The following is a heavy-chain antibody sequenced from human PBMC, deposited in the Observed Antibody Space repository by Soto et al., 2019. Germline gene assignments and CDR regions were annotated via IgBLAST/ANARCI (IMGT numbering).Heavy chain of an antibody. CDR3: ARDSYGSGSYSVH. V-gene: IGHV3-21*01. D-gene: IGHD3-10*01. J-gene: IGHJ4*02. CDR1: GFTFSSYS. CDR2: ISGSGSYI. Sequence: GSLRLSCAASGFTFSSYSMNWVRQAPGKGLEWVSSISGSGSYIYYADSLKGRFTISRDNAKNSLYLQMNSLRAEDTAIYYCARDSYGSGSYSVHWGQGTLVTVSS.